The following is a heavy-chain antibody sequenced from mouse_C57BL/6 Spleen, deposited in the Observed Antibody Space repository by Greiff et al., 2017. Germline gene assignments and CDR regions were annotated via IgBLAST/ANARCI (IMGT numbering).Heavy chain of an antibody. Sequence: QVQLQQSGPELVKPGASVKISCKASGYSFTSYYIHWVKQRPGQGLEWIGWIYPGSGNTKYNEKFKGKATLTADTSSSTAYMQLSSLTSEDSAVYFSVRKITTVVDTGGIGYWGQGTPETVSA. V-gene: IGHV1-66*01. CDR3: VRKITTVVDTGGIGY. CDR1: GYSFTSYY. CDR2: IYPGSGNT. J-gene: IGHJ3*01. D-gene: IGHD1-1*01.